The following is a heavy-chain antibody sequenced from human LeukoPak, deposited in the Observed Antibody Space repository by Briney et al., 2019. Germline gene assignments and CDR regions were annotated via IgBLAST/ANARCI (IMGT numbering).Heavy chain of an antibody. CDR1: GGSITSYH. J-gene: IGHJ4*02. D-gene: IGHD5-24*01. CDR3: ARGSRDGYNHFDY. V-gene: IGHV4-59*01. Sequence: SETLSLTCTISGGSITSYHWSWIRQPPGKGLEWIGYIYYSGSTNYNPSLKSRVTITVDTSKNQFSLNLRSVTAADTAVYYCARGSRDGYNHFDYWGQGTLVTVSS. CDR2: IYYSGST.